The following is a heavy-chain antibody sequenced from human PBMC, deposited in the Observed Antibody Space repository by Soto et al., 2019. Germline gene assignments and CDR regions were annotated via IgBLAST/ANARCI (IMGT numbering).Heavy chain of an antibody. Sequence: EVQLVESGGGLVKPGGSLRLSCAASGFTFSSYSMNWVRQAPGKGLEWVSSISSSSSYIYYADSVKGRFTISRDNAKNSLYLQMNSLRAEDTAVYYCARDPGSGSYYNDYYYGMDVWGQGTTVTVSS. CDR3: ARDPGSGSYYNDYYYGMDV. CDR2: ISSSSSYI. V-gene: IGHV3-21*01. J-gene: IGHJ6*02. D-gene: IGHD3-10*01. CDR1: GFTFSSYS.